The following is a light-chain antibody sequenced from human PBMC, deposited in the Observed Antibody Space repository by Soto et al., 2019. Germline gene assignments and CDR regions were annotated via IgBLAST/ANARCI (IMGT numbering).Light chain of an antibody. V-gene: IGLV2-14*01. CDR2: EVS. CDR1: SSDVGGYNY. Sequence: QSVLTQPASVSGSPGQSITISCTGTSSDVGGYNYVSWYQQHPGKAPKLMIYEVSNRPSGVSNRFSGSKSGNTASLTISGPQAEDEADYSCSSYTGSSTLYVFGTGTKVTVL. J-gene: IGLJ1*01. CDR3: SSYTGSSTLYV.